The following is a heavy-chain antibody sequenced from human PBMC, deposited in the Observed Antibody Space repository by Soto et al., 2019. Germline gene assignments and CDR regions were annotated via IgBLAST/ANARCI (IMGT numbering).Heavy chain of an antibody. D-gene: IGHD1-26*01. CDR1: GGSISSGGYY. V-gene: IGHV4-31*03. Sequence: QVQLQESGPGLVKPSQTLSLTCTVSGGSISSGGYYWSWIRQHPGKGLEWIGYIYYSGSTDYNPSPQSRVTISVDTSKNQFSLKLSSVTAADTAVYYCARVRGVGATVRLWFDPWGQGTLVTVSS. CDR2: IYYSGST. J-gene: IGHJ5*02. CDR3: ARVRGVGATVRLWFDP.